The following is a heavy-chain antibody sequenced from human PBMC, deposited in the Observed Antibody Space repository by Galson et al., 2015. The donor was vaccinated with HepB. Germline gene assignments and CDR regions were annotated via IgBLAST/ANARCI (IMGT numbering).Heavy chain of an antibody. V-gene: IGHV1-69*13. CDR1: GGTFSSYA. CDR3: ARDEGRYYYCGMDV. Sequence: SVKVSCKASGGTFSSYAISWVRQAPGQGLEWMGGIIPIFGTANYAQKFQGRVTITADESTSTAYMELSSLRSEDTAVYYCARDEGRYYYCGMDVWGQGTTVTVSS. CDR2: IIPIFGTA. J-gene: IGHJ6*02.